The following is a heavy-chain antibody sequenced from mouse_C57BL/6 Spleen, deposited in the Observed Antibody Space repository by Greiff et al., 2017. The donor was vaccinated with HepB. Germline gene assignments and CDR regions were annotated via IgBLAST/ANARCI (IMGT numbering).Heavy chain of an antibody. D-gene: IGHD2-4*01. Sequence: QVQLKESGAELARPGASVKLSCKASGYTFTSYGISWVKQRTGQGLEWIGEIYPRSGNTYYNEKFKGKATLTADKSSSTAYMELRSLTSEDSAVYFCASYDYDGGFAYWGKGTLVTVSA. J-gene: IGHJ3*01. CDR2: IYPRSGNT. CDR3: ASYDYDGGFAY. CDR1: GYTFTSYG. V-gene: IGHV1-81*01.